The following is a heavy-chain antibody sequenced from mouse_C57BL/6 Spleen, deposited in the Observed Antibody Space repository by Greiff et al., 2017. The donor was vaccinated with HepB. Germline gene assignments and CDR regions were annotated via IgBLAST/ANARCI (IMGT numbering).Heavy chain of an antibody. CDR3: AREGLRRGSFAY. J-gene: IGHJ3*01. CDR2: IYPGSGST. CDR1: GYTFTSYW. Sequence: QVQLQQPGAELVKPGASVKMSCKASGYTFTSYWVNWVKQRPGQGLEWIGDIYPGSGSTNYNEKFKSKATLTVDTSASTAYMQLSSLTSEDSAVYYCAREGLRRGSFAYWGQGTLVTVSA. D-gene: IGHD2-2*01. V-gene: IGHV1-55*01.